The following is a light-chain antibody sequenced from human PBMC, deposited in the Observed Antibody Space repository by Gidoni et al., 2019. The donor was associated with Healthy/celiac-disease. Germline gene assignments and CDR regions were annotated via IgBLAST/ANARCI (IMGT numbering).Light chain of an antibody. V-gene: IGKV1-39*01. CDR1: QSISSY. Sequence: DIQMTQSPSSRSASVGDRVTITCRASQSISSYLNWYQQKPGKAPKLLIYAASSSQSGVPSRFSGSGSGTDFTLTISSLQPEDFATYYCQQSYSTPLTFGGXTKVEIK. J-gene: IGKJ4*01. CDR2: AAS. CDR3: QQSYSTPLT.